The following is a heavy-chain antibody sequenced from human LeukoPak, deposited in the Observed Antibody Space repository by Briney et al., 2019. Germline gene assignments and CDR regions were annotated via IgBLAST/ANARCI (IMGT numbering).Heavy chain of an antibody. V-gene: IGHV3-21*01. CDR2: ISASSTYI. Sequence: GGSLRLSCAASGFTFNTYIMNWVRQAPGKAPEWVSSISASSTYIYYADSVKGRFTISRDNAGNSLYLQMNSLRVDDTATYFCARDPGCGDSHDAFEIWGRGTMVTVSS. J-gene: IGHJ3*02. CDR3: ARDPGCGDSHDAFEI. CDR1: GFTFNTYI. D-gene: IGHD4-17*01.